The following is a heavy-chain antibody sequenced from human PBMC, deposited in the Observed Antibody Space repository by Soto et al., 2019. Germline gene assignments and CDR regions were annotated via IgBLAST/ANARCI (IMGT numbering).Heavy chain of an antibody. CDR1: GGSFSGYY. J-gene: IGHJ1*01. V-gene: IGHV4-34*01. Sequence: SETLSLTCAVYGGSFSGYYWSWIRQPPGKGLEWIGEINHSGSTNYNPPLKSRVTISVDTSKNQFSLKLGSVTAADTAVYYCARGYCTNGVCYTEYFQHWGQGTLVTVSS. CDR2: INHSGST. D-gene: IGHD2-8*01. CDR3: ARGYCTNGVCYTEYFQH.